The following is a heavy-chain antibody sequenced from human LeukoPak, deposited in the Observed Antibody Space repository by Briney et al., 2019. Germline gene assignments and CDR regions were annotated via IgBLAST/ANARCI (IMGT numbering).Heavy chain of an antibody. D-gene: IGHD3-10*01. Sequence: GGSLRLSCAASGFTFSNFWMNWVRLTPGKGLEWLANIKRDGSEKNYVDSVRGRFTISRDNARNSLYLQMNSLRAEDTAVYYCARDPDYGSGSYNWFDPWGQGTLVTVSS. CDR3: ARDPDYGSGSYNWFDP. J-gene: IGHJ5*02. CDR1: GFTFSNFW. CDR2: IKRDGSEK. V-gene: IGHV3-7*01.